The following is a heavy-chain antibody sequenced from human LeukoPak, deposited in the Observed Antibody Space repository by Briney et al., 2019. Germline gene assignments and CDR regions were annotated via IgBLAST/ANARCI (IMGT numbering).Heavy chain of an antibody. Sequence: ASVKVSCKASGYTFTGYYVHWVRQAPGQGLEWMGRINPNSGSTNYAQKFQGSVTMTRDTSISTAYMELSRLRSDDTAVYYCARDRRAFSIVGAPWYWGQGTLVTVSS. CDR1: GYTFTGYY. D-gene: IGHD1-26*01. V-gene: IGHV1-2*06. CDR2: INPNSGST. J-gene: IGHJ4*02. CDR3: ARDRRAFSIVGAPWY.